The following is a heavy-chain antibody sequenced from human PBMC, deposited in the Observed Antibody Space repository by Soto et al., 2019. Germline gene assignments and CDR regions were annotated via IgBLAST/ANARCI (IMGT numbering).Heavy chain of an antibody. CDR3: AREGDRPYYYYGMDV. J-gene: IGHJ6*02. CDR2: ISGYNGKT. Sequence: QVQLVQSGNEVKKPGASVNVSCKASGYSFTRYGISWVRKAPGQGLEWMGWISGYNGKTKYAQKLKGRVSMTTDTSTSTAYMELRSLGSDDTDVYYCAREGDRPYYYYGMDVWGQGTTVTVSS. CDR1: GYSFTRYG. D-gene: IGHD3-16*01. V-gene: IGHV1-18*01.